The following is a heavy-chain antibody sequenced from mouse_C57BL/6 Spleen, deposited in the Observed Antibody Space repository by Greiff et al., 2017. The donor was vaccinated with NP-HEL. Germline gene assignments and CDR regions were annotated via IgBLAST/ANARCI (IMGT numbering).Heavy chain of an antibody. D-gene: IGHD2-3*01. CDR2: IYPGDGDT. Sequence: VQLQQSGAELVKPGASVKISCKASGYAFSSYWMNWVKQRPGKGLEWIGQIYPGDGDTNYNGKFKGKATLTADKSSSTAYMQLSSLTSEDSAVYFCARDDGYYVRYFDVWGTGTTVTVSS. CDR3: ARDDGYYVRYFDV. J-gene: IGHJ1*03. V-gene: IGHV1-80*01. CDR1: GYAFSSYW.